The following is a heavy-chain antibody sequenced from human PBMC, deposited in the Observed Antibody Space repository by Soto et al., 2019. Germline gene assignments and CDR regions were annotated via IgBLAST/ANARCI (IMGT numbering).Heavy chain of an antibody. Sequence: QVQLVQSGAEVKKPGSSVKVSCKASGGTFSSYAISWVRQAPGQGLEWMGGIIPIFGTANYAQKFQGRVTITADESTSTAYMELSSLRSEDTAVYYCARDLTAVAGTGADEGFDIWGQGTMVTVSS. CDR1: GGTFSSYA. CDR2: IIPIFGTA. J-gene: IGHJ3*02. D-gene: IGHD6-19*01. CDR3: ARDLTAVAGTGADEGFDI. V-gene: IGHV1-69*12.